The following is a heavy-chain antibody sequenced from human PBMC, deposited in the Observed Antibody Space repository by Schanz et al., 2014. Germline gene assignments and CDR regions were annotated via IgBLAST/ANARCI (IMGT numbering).Heavy chain of an antibody. Sequence: QVQLVQSGAEVKKPGSSMKVSCKASGGTFNSYTINWVRQAPGQGLEFMGWISTFRNEDTNSAQRFQGRLTMTTDTSTSTAYMELRSLRSDDTAVYYCARGFDFWDRWGQGTLVIVSS. CDR1: GGTFNSYT. D-gene: IGHD3-3*01. CDR2: ISTFRNEDT. V-gene: IGHV1-18*01. J-gene: IGHJ4*02. CDR3: ARGFDFWDR.